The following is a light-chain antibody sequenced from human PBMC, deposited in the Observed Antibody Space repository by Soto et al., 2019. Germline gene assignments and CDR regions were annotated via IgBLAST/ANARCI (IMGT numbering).Light chain of an antibody. CDR1: SSDIGAYDY. J-gene: IGLJ1*01. Sequence: QSVLTQPASLSGSPGQSITISCTGTSSDIGAYDYVSWFQQHPGKAPKLLIYGVTDRPSGISNRFSGSKSGNVASLTISGLQAEDEADYYCCSYTSDLTPYVFGTGTKVTVL. CDR2: GVT. V-gene: IGLV2-14*03. CDR3: CSYTSDLTPYV.